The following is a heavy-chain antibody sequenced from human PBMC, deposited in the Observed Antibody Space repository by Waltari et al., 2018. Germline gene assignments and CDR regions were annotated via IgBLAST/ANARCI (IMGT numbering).Heavy chain of an antibody. J-gene: IGHJ6*03. V-gene: IGHV3-30*02. CDR2: IRYDGSNK. D-gene: IGHD1-26*01. CDR1: GFTFSSYG. CDR3: AVWELQHGDYYYMDV. Sequence: QVQLVESGGGVVQPGGSLRLSCAASGFTFSSYGMHWVRQAPGKGLEWVAFIRYDGSNKYYADSVKGRFTISRDNSKNTLYLQMNSLRAEDTAVYYCAVWELQHGDYYYMDVWGKGTTVTISS.